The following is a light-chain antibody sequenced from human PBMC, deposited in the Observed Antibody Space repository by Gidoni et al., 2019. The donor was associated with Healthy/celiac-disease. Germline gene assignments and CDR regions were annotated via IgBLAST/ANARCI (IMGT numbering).Light chain of an antibody. CDR3: QQYNSYSWT. V-gene: IGKV1-5*01. J-gene: IGKJ1*01. CDR1: QSISSW. CDR2: DAS. Sequence: IQITPSPSTLSASVGDRVTITCRASQSISSWLAWYQQKPGKAPKLLIYDASSLESGVPSRFSGSGSGTEFTLTISSLQPDDFATYYCQQYNSYSWTFXQXTKVEIK.